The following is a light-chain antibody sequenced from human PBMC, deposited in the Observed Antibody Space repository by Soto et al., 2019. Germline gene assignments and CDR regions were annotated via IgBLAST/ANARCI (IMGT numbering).Light chain of an antibody. CDR3: QQYNSYRALT. J-gene: IGKJ4*01. CDR2: DAS. V-gene: IGKV1-27*01. Sequence: DIQMTQSPSSLSASVGDRVTITCRASQGLSSDLAWYQQKPGKVPKLLIYDASTLQSGVPSRFSGSGSGTEFTLTISSLQPDDFATYYCQQYNSYRALTFGGGTKVDTK. CDR1: QGLSSD.